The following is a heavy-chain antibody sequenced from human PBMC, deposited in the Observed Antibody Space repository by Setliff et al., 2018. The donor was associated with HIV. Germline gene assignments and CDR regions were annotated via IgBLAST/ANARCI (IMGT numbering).Heavy chain of an antibody. D-gene: IGHD6-6*01. J-gene: IGHJ3*02. CDR3: ATAPYSSSLFDI. V-gene: IGHV1-46*01. CDR2: INPSGGDT. CDR1: GYTFTSNH. Sequence: GASVKVSCKASGYTFTSNHMHWGRQAPGQGLEWMGTINPSGGDTIYAPEFQGRVTMTTDTSTRTAYMELSGLTSEDTAVYYCATAPYSSSLFDIWGQGTVVTVSS.